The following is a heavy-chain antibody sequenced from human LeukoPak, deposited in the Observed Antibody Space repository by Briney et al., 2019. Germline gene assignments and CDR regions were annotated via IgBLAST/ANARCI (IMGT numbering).Heavy chain of an antibody. V-gene: IGHV3-30*18. CDR2: ISYDGSNK. J-gene: IGHJ4*02. CDR1: GFTFSSYG. D-gene: IGHD3-22*01. CDR3: AKDRANYYDSSGFDY. Sequence: GGSLRLSCAASGFTFSSYGMPWVRQAPGKGLEWVAVISYDGSNKYYADSVKGRFTISRDNSKNTLYLQMNSLRAEDTAVYYCAKDRANYYDSSGFDYWGQGTLVTVSS.